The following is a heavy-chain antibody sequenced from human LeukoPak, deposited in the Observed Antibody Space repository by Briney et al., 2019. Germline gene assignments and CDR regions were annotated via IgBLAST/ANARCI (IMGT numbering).Heavy chain of an antibody. D-gene: IGHD3-10*01. J-gene: IGHJ3*02. CDR1: GFTFSSDA. Sequence: PGGSLRPSCAASGFTFSSDAIGWVSQTPGKWRGWVSATSDSRGSTYHADFEKGRFTISRDNSRNTRYLQMNSLRAEDTAVYYCARSMVRGVSGAFDIWGQGTMVTVSS. CDR3: ARSMVRGVSGAFDI. CDR2: TSDSRGST. V-gene: IGHV3-23*01.